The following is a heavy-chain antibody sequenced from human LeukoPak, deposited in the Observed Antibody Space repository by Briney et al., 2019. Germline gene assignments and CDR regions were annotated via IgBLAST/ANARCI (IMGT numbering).Heavy chain of an antibody. D-gene: IGHD6-19*01. V-gene: IGHV3-74*01. CDR3: ARDSSGIAVAGSIPNYYYYMDV. CDR2: INSDGSST. J-gene: IGHJ6*03. Sequence: GGSLRLSCAASGFTFSSYWVHWVRQAPGKGLVWVSRINSDGSSTSYADSVKGRFTISRDNAKNTLYLQMNSLRAEDTAVYYCARDSSGIAVAGSIPNYYYYMDVWGKGTTVTVSS. CDR1: GFTFSSYW.